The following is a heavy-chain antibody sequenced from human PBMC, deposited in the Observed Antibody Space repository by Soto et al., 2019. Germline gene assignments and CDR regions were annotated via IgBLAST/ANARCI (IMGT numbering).Heavy chain of an antibody. CDR1: GGSISSSSYY. CDR2: IYYSGST. V-gene: IGHV4-39*01. Sequence: SETLSLTSTVSGGSISSSSYYWGWIRQPPGKGLEWIGSIYYSGSTYYNPSLKSRVTISVDTSKNQFSLKLSSVTAADTAVYYCARLRRDFWSGYYTLFDYWGQGTLVTVSS. CDR3: ARLRRDFWSGYYTLFDY. D-gene: IGHD3-3*01. J-gene: IGHJ4*02.